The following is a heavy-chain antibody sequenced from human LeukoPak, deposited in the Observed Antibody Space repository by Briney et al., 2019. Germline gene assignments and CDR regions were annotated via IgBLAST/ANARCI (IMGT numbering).Heavy chain of an antibody. V-gene: IGHV3-74*01. CDR3: ARPGYTYGQFDY. CDR2: INPDGSST. J-gene: IGHJ4*02. Sequence: GGSLRLSCAASGFTFSTYWMHWVRQAPGKGLVWVSRINPDGSSTSYADSVKGRFTISRDNAKNTVYLQMNSLRAEDTAVYYCARPGYTYGQFDYWGQGTLVTVSS. D-gene: IGHD5-18*01. CDR1: GFTFSTYW.